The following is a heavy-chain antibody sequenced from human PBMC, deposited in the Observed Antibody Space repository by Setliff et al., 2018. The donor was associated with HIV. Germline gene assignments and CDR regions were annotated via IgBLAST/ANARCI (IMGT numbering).Heavy chain of an antibody. Sequence: GGSLRLSCAASGFTFSSYGMHWVRQAPGKGLEWVAVIWYDGSNKYYADSVKGRFTISRDNSKNTLYLQMNSLRAEDTAMYYCARGDFYDSSGYFTDAFDIWGQGTMVTVSS. D-gene: IGHD3-22*01. V-gene: IGHV3-33*01. CDR3: ARGDFYDSSGYFTDAFDI. CDR1: GFTFSSYG. CDR2: IWYDGSNK. J-gene: IGHJ3*02.